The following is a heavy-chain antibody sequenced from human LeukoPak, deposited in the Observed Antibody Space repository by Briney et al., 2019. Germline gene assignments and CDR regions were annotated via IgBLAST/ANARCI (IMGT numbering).Heavy chain of an antibody. CDR2: IYSGGST. D-gene: IGHD2-2*01. V-gene: IGHV3-66*02. CDR3: ARAERRCSSTSCYLFDY. CDR1: GFTVSSNY. Sequence: GGSLRLSCAASGFTVSSNYMSWVRQAPGKGLEWVSVIYSGGSTYYADSVKGRFTISRDNSKNTLYLQMNSLRAEDTAVYYCARAERRCSSTSCYLFDYWGQGTLVTVSS. J-gene: IGHJ4*02.